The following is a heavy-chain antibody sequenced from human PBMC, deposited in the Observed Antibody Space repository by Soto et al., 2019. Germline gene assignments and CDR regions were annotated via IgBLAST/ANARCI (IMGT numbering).Heavy chain of an antibody. D-gene: IGHD6-6*01. Sequence: LETLSLTCTVSGGSISSSSYYWGGIRQPPGKGLEWIGSIYYSGSTYYNPSLKSRVTISVDTSKNQFSLKLSSVTAADTAVYYCASHQSGHRSSLVSEWFDPWGQGNLVTVSS. CDR2: IYYSGST. J-gene: IGHJ5*02. CDR3: ASHQSGHRSSLVSEWFDP. CDR1: GGSISSSSYY. V-gene: IGHV4-39*01.